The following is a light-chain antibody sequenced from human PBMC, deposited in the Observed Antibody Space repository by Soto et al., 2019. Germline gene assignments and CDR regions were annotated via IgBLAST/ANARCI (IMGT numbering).Light chain of an antibody. CDR2: EVI. CDR1: SSDVGTYNY. J-gene: IGLJ3*02. CDR3: NSYTSSGGGV. Sequence: QSVLTQPASVSGSPGQSITISCTGTSSDVGTYNYVSWYQHHPGKAPKLMIYEVINRPSGVSNRFSGSKSGNTASLTISGLQTEDEADYYCNSYTSSGGGVFGGGTKVTVL. V-gene: IGLV2-14*01.